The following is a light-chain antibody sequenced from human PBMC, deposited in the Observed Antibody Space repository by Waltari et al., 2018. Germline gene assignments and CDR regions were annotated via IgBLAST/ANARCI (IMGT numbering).Light chain of an antibody. V-gene: IGLV1-44*01. CDR1: TSNIGSNT. CDR2: TDD. J-gene: IGLJ2*01. CDR3: SAWDDNLNGVI. Sequence: QSVLTQPPSASGTPGQRVTISCSGSTSNIGSNTVSWYQQLPGTAPKLLIYTDDPRPSVVPDRFSGSKSGTSASLAISGPQSEDEAHYHCSAWDDNLNGVIFGGGTKLTVL.